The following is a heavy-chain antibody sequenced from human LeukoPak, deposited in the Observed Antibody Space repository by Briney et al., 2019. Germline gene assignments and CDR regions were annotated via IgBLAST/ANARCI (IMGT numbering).Heavy chain of an antibody. J-gene: IGHJ4*02. D-gene: IGHD4-17*01. CDR3: ARSDSDDYGDYFDY. Sequence: ASVKVSCKASGYTFTGYYMRWVRQAPGQGLEWMGWINPNSGGTNYAQKFQGRVPMTRDTSISTAYMELSRLRSDDTAVYYCARSDSDDYGDYFDYWGQGTLVTVSS. CDR1: GYTFTGYY. V-gene: IGHV1-2*02. CDR2: INPNSGGT.